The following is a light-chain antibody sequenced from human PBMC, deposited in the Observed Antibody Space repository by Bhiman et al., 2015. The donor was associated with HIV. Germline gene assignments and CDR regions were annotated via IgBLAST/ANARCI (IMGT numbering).Light chain of an antibody. Sequence: SSEVTQDPAVSVALGQTVRITCQGDSLRSQYASWYQQKPGQAPTLVVYGENRRPSGIPDRFSGSRSGNTASLTIAGAQAEDEADYYCSSRGTGDFHVVFGGGTPVTVL. J-gene: IGLJ2*01. CDR3: SSRGTGDFHVV. CDR2: GEN. V-gene: IGLV3-19*01. CDR1: SLRSQY.